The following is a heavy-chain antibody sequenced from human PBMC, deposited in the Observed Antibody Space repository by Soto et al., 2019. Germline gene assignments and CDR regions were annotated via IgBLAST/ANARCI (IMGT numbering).Heavy chain of an antibody. CDR3: ARGGGIAARIHFDY. CDR2: IIPILGIA. CDR1: GGTFSSYT. V-gene: IGHV1-69*02. D-gene: IGHD6-6*01. Sequence: ASVKVSCKASGGTFSSYTISWVRQAPGQGLEWMGRIIPILGIANYAQKFQGRVTITADKSTSTAYMELSSLRSEDTAVYYCARGGGIAARIHFDYWGQGTLVTVSS. J-gene: IGHJ4*02.